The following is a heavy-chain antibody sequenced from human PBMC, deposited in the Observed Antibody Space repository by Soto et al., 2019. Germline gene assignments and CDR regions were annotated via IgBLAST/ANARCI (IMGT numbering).Heavy chain of an antibody. CDR1: GYSFTSYW. CDR2: IDPSDSYT. J-gene: IGHJ3*02. V-gene: IGHV5-10-1*01. CDR3: ARTTYYDSSGFATDAFDI. Sequence: GESLKISCKGSGYSFTSYWISWVRQMPGKGLEWMGRIDPSDSYTNYSPSFQGHVTISADKSISTAYLQWSSLKASDTAMYYCARTTYYDSSGFATDAFDIWGQGTMVTVS. D-gene: IGHD3-22*01.